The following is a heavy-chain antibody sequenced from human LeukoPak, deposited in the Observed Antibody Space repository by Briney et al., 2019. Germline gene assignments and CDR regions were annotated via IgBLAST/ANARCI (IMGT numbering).Heavy chain of an antibody. CDR3: ARITGTTYYYYYYYMDV. D-gene: IGHD1-7*01. CDR2: ISAYNGNT. V-gene: IGHV1-18*01. J-gene: IGHJ6*03. CDR1: GYTFTSYG. Sequence: ASVKVSCKASGYTFTSYGISWVRQAPGQGLEWMGWISAYNGNTNYAQKLQGRVTMTTDTSTSTAYMELRSLRSDGTAVYYCARITGTTYYYYYYYMDVWGKGTTVTVSS.